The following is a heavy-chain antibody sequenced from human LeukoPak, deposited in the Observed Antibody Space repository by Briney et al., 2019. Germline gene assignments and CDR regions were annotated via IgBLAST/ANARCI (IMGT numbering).Heavy chain of an antibody. CDR2: ISYDGSNK. Sequence: HPGGSLRLSCAASGFTFSSYGMHWVRQAPGKGLEWVAVISYDGSNKYYADSVKGRFTISRDNSKNTLYLQMNSLRAEDTAVYYCAKISPSYFDWLQGPAEYFQHWGQGTLVTVSS. CDR1: GFTFSSYG. D-gene: IGHD3-9*01. V-gene: IGHV3-30*18. CDR3: AKISPSYFDWLQGPAEYFQH. J-gene: IGHJ1*01.